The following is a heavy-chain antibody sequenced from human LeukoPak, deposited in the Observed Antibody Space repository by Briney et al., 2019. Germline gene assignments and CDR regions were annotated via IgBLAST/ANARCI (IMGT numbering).Heavy chain of an antibody. CDR1: GGSISSSSYY. V-gene: IGHV4-39*07. D-gene: IGHD6-19*01. Sequence: SETLSLTCTVSGGSISSSSYYWGWIRQPPGKGLEWIGSIYYSGSTYYNPSLKSRVTTSVDTSKNQFSLKLSSVTAADTAVYYCAARTMYSSGWYVDYWGQGTLVTVSS. CDR3: AARTMYSSGWYVDY. CDR2: IYYSGST. J-gene: IGHJ4*02.